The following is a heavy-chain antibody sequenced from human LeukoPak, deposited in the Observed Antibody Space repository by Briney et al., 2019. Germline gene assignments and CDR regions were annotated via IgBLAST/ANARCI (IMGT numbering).Heavy chain of an antibody. J-gene: IGHJ4*02. D-gene: IGHD6-19*01. CDR1: GASISSYY. Sequence: SETLSLTCTVPGASISSYYCSCIRQPPRKGLEWIGYIYSRGRTPYNPSLKTRVTISVDTSNNQFPLKLSSVTAADTAVYYCASGPYPAAGTDHQFDYWGQGTLVTVSS. CDR3: ASGPYPAAGTDHQFDY. CDR2: IYSRGRT. V-gene: IGHV4-59*01.